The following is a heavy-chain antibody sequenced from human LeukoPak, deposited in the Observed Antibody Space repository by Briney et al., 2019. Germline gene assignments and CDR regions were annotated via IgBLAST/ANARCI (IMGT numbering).Heavy chain of an antibody. CDR1: GFTFNSYA. CDR3: AKGVLAVRLES. D-gene: IGHD1-1*01. Sequence: RAGGSLRLSCAASGFTFNSYAMSWVRQAPGKGLEWVSAISGSGGITYYADSVKGRFTISRDNSKNTLSLQMNSLRAEDTAVYYCAKGVLAVRLESWGQGTLVTASS. V-gene: IGHV3-23*01. J-gene: IGHJ4*02. CDR2: ISGSGGIT.